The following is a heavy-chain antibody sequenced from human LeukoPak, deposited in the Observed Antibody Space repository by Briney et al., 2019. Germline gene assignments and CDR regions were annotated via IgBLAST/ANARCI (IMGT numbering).Heavy chain of an antibody. J-gene: IGHJ4*02. CDR3: ARAKGRSPLFDY. V-gene: IGHV6-1*01. CDR1: GDSVSSNSAA. Sequence: SQTLSLTCAVSGDSVSSNSAAWNWIRQSPSRGLEWLGRTYYRSKWYNDYAVSVKGRIAINPDTSKNQFSLQLNSVTPEDTAVYYCARAKGRSPLFDYWGQGTLVTVSS. CDR2: TYYRSKWYN. D-gene: IGHD6-13*01.